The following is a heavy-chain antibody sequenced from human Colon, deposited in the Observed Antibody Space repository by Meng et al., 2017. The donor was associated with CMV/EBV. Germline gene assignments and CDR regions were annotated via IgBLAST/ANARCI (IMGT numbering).Heavy chain of an antibody. V-gene: IGHV1-2*02. CDR2: MNPNGGGT. D-gene: IGHD1-7*01. CDR3: ARVKCGTTSCSEGQGLES. CDR1: GYSFTDYY. Sequence: ASVKVSCKASGYSFTDYYLHWVRQAPGQGLEWMGWMNPNGGGTDYAQTFQGRVTMTRDTYTTTVYLEVNRLTSDDTATYYCARVKCGTTSCSEGQGLESWGQGTRVTVSS. J-gene: IGHJ5*01.